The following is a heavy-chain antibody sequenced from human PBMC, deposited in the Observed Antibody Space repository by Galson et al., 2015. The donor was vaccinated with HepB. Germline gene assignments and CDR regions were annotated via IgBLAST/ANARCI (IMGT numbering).Heavy chain of an antibody. CDR3: ARETPDTYYFDY. CDR2: IFAGGGST. V-gene: IGHV1-46*01. D-gene: IGHD2-15*01. J-gene: IGHJ4*02. CDR1: GYTLTNYH. Sequence: SVKVSCKASGYTLTNYHFHWVRQAPGQGPEWMGKIFAGGGSTRYAERSQGRVTLTRDSSTSTIHMEVSSLRSDDTAVYYCARETPDTYYFDYWGQGTLVTVSS.